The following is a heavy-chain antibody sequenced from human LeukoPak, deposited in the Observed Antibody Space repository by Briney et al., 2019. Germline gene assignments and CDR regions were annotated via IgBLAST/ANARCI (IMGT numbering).Heavy chain of an antibody. J-gene: IGHJ4*02. D-gene: IGHD3-22*01. CDR3: AKDGGSGYYYFDY. CDR1: GFTFSSYA. V-gene: IGHV3-23*01. Sequence: GGSLRLSCAASGFTFSSYAMSWVRQAPGKGLEWVSAISGSGGNTYYADSVKGRFTISRDNSKNTLYVQMNSLRAEDTAVYYCAKDGGSGYYYFDYWGQGTLVTVSS. CDR2: ISGSGGNT.